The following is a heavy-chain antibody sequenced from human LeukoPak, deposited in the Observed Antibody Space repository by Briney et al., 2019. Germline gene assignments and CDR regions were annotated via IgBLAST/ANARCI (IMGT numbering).Heavy chain of an antibody. CDR3: ATKSLLWFGESALNTYYYYYMDV. CDR1: GYTLTELS. CDR2: FDPEDGET. V-gene: IGHV1-24*01. J-gene: IGHJ6*03. D-gene: IGHD3-10*01. Sequence: ASVKVSCKVSGYTLTELSMHWVRQAPGKGLEWMGGFDPEDGETIYAQKFQGRVTMTEDTSTDTAYMELSSLRSEDTAVYYCATKSLLWFGESALNTYYYYYMDVWGKGTTVTVSS.